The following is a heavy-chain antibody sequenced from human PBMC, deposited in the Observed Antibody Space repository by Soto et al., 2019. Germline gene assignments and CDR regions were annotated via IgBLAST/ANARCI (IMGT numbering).Heavy chain of an antibody. V-gene: IGHV4-59*12. CDR2: IYYSGST. Sequence: PSDTLSLTCTVSGGSMSIDYWSWIRQPPGKGLEWIGYIYYSGSTNYNPSLKSRVTMSVDTPKNQFSLKLSSVTAADTAVYYCAREGIAAAGTAWFDPWGQGTLVTVS. J-gene: IGHJ5*02. D-gene: IGHD6-13*01. CDR3: AREGIAAAGTAWFDP. CDR1: GGSMSIDY.